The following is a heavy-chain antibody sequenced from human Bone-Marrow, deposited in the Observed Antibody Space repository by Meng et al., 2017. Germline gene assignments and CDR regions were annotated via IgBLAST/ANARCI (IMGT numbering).Heavy chain of an antibody. J-gene: IGHJ4*02. Sequence: GGSLRLSCAASGFTFSNYWMHWVRQAPGKGLVWVSRINSDGSTTTYADSVKGRFTISRDNAKNTLYLQMNSLRAEDTALYYCAKDSEVGAIEYYFDYWGQGTLVTVSS. CDR1: GFTFSNYW. CDR2: INSDGSTT. D-gene: IGHD1-26*01. CDR3: AKDSEVGAIEYYFDY. V-gene: IGHV3-74*01.